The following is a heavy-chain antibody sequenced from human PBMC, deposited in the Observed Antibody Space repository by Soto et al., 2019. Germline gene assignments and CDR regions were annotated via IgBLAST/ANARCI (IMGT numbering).Heavy chain of an antibody. CDR2: IYWDGDE. CDR3: AQRVSTLTKAEYFQH. CDR1: GFSLSTSGVG. D-gene: IGHD4-17*01. V-gene: IGHV2-5*02. J-gene: IGHJ1*01. Sequence: QITLKESGPTLVKPTQTLTLTCNFSGFSLSTSGVGVGWIRQPPGKTLEWLAIIYWDGDERYSPSLRSRVTIAKDTSKNQVVLTMTNMDPVDTATYFCAQRVSTLTKAEYFQHWGPGTLVTVSS.